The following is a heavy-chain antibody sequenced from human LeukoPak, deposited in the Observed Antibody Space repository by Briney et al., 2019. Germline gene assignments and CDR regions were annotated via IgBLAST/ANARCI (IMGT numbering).Heavy chain of an antibody. D-gene: IGHD1-26*01. J-gene: IGHJ4*02. CDR1: GFSFSSYA. CDR2: ISYDGSNQ. CDR3: ARSFGGSYPHFDY. V-gene: IGHV3-30*04. Sequence: GRPLRLSCAASGFSFSSYAMHWVRQAPGKGLEWVAVISYDGSNQYYTDSVKGRFTISRDNSKNTLYLQMNSLRAEDTAVYYCARSFGGSYPHFDYWGQGALVTVSS.